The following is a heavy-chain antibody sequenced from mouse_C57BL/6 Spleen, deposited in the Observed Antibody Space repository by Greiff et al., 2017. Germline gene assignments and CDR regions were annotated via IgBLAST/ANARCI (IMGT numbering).Heavy chain of an antibody. CDR1: CYTFTDSA. V-gene: IGHV1-67*01. Sequence: VHLVESGPELVRPGVSVKISCKGSCYTFTDSAMHWVKQSHAKSLEWIGVISTYYGDASYNQKFKDKATMTVDQSSSTAYMELARLTSEYSAVDYCARTGSSLRFAYWGQGTMVTVSA. CDR2: ISTYYGDA. J-gene: IGHJ3*01. CDR3: ARTGSSLRFAY. D-gene: IGHD1-1*01.